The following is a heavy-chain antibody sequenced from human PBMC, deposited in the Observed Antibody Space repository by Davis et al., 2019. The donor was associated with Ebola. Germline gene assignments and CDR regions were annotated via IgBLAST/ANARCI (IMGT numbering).Heavy chain of an antibody. CDR2: INHSGGT. D-gene: IGHD4-17*01. J-gene: IGHJ5*02. Sequence: MPSETLSLTCAVYGGSFSGYYWSWIRQPPGKGLEWIGEINHSGGTNYNPSLKSRVTISVDTSKNQFSLKLSSVTAADTAVYYCARGVGAATRFDPWGQGTLVTVSS. CDR1: GGSFSGYY. CDR3: ARGVGAATRFDP. V-gene: IGHV4-34*01.